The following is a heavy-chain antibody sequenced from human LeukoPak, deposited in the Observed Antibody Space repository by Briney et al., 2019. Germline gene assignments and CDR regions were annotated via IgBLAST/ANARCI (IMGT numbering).Heavy chain of an antibody. CDR3: ARDSIGYYGSGNFEY. CDR1: GGSISSGGYY. V-gene: IGHV4-31*03. J-gene: IGHJ4*02. CDR2: IDSSGNT. D-gene: IGHD3-10*01. Sequence: PSETLSLTCTVSGGSISSGGYYWNWIRQHPEKGLGWLGYIDSSGNTYHNPSLKSRVTISVDTYKNEFSLKLSSVTAADTAVYYCARDSIGYYGSGNFEYWGQGTLVTVSS.